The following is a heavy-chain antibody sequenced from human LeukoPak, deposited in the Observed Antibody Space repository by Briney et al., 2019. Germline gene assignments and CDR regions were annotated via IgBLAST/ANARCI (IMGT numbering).Heavy chain of an antibody. J-gene: IGHJ4*02. CDR3: ARSVRRDGPFDY. Sequence: SETLSLTCAVYGGSFSGYYWSWIRQHPGKGLEWIGYIYYSGSTYYNPSLKSRVTISVDTSKNQFSLKLSSVTAADTAVYYCARSVRRDGPFDYWGQGTLVTVSS. V-gene: IGHV4-31*11. D-gene: IGHD5-24*01. CDR2: IYYSGST. CDR1: GGSFSGYY.